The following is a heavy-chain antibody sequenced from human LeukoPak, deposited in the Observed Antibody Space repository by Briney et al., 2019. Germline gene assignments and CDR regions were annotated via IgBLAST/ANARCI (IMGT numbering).Heavy chain of an antibody. D-gene: IGHD2-8*01. V-gene: IGHV3-7*01. Sequence: GGSLRLSCAASGFTFSSYWMSWVRQAPGKGLEWVANIKQDGSEKYYVDSVKGRFTISRDNAKNSLYLQMNSLRAEDTAVYYCARDKAAGVLTNGVSPYDYWGQGTLVTVSS. J-gene: IGHJ4*02. CDR2: IKQDGSEK. CDR3: ARDKAAGVLTNGVSPYDY. CDR1: GFTFSSYW.